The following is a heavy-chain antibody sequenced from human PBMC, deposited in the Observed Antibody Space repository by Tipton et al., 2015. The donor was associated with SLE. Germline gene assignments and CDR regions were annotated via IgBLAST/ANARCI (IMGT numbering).Heavy chain of an antibody. V-gene: IGHV1-69*05. CDR3: ARECSGTGCLDY. D-gene: IGHD3-10*02. Sequence: QSGAEVKKPGSSVKVSCKASGGTFSRYAISWVRQAPGQGLEWMGGIIPIFGTANYAQKFQGRVTITTDESTRTTYMALRSPRSDDTAIYYCARECSGTGCLDYWGQGTLVTVSS. CDR1: GGTFSRYA. J-gene: IGHJ4*02. CDR2: IIPIFGTA.